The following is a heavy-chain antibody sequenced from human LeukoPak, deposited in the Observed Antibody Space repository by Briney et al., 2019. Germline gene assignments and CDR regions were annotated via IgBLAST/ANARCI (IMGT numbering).Heavy chain of an antibody. Sequence: EPSETLSLTCTVSGYSISSGYFWGWIRQPPGKGLEWIGSIYHSGSTNYNPSLKSRVTISVDKSKNQFSLKLSSVTAADTAVYYCARVGATGNWFDPWGQGTLVTVSS. CDR2: IYHSGST. CDR1: GYSISSGYF. J-gene: IGHJ5*02. V-gene: IGHV4-38-2*02. CDR3: ARVGATGNWFDP. D-gene: IGHD1-26*01.